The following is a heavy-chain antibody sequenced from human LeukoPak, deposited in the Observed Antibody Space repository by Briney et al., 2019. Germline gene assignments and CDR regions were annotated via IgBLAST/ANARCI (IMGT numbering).Heavy chain of an antibody. CDR2: ISRDGSVT. J-gene: IGHJ4*02. Sequence: GGSLRLSCAASGSTFSSYVMTWVRQAPGKGLESVSYISRDGSVTHYVDSVRGRFTISRDNAKNSLYLQMNSLRGEDTAVYYCVRVWNDYSNSDFWGQGTLVTVSA. CDR3: VRVWNDYSNSDF. D-gene: IGHD1-1*01. CDR1: GSTFSSYV. V-gene: IGHV3-48*01.